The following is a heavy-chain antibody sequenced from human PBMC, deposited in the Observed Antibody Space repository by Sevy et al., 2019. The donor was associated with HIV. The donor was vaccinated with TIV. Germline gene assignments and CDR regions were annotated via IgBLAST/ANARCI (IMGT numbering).Heavy chain of an antibody. V-gene: IGHV3-7*03. CDR2: IKQDGSER. CDR3: ATYSGTYSFDAFDI. D-gene: IGHD1-26*01. CDR1: GFSFSRYW. J-gene: IGHJ3*02. Sequence: GGSLRLSCTASGFSFSRYWTTWVRQAPGEGLEWVANIKQDGSERNYVDSVKGRFTISRDNTQNSLYLQMNSLRAEDTAVYYCATYSGTYSFDAFDIWGRGTMVTVSS.